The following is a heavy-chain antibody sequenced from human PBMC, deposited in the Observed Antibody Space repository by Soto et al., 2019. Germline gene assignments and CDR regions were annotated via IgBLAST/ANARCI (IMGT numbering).Heavy chain of an antibody. Sequence: EVQLLESGGGLVQPGGSLRLSCAASGFTFSSYAISWVRQAPGKGLEWVSVISDSGGHTHYADSVQGRFTISRDNSKNTLYLHMDSLRVEDTAVYYCARGLGYCSGGTCYRYFDPWGRGTLVTVYS. CDR1: GFTFSSYA. J-gene: IGHJ2*01. V-gene: IGHV3-23*01. CDR2: ISDSGGHT. D-gene: IGHD2-15*01. CDR3: ARGLGYCSGGTCYRYFDP.